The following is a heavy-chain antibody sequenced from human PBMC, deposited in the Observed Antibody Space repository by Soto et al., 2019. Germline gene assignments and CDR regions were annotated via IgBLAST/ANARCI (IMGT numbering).Heavy chain of an antibody. J-gene: IGHJ4*02. D-gene: IGHD6-6*01. V-gene: IGHV4-4*02. CDR3: ASRIGTRPF. CDR1: GGSISSSEW. Sequence: AETLSLTCAVSGGSISSSEWWSVVRQPPGKGLEWIGEVSHSGSTNYKSSLTSRVTISIDKSKNLFSLRLTSVTAADTAVYYCASRIGTRPFWGQGTLVTVSS. CDR2: VSHSGST.